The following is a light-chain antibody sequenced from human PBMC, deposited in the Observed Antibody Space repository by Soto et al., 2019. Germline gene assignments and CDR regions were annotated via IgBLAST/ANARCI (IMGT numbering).Light chain of an antibody. CDR3: QQRSNWPRT. V-gene: IGKV3-11*01. CDR1: QSVSSN. CDR2: DAS. Sequence: TLSVSPGERATLSCRASQSVSSNLAWYQQKPGQAPRLLIYDASNRATGIPARFSGSGSGTDFTLTISSLEPEDFAVYYCQQRSNWPRTFGPGTKVDIK. J-gene: IGKJ3*01.